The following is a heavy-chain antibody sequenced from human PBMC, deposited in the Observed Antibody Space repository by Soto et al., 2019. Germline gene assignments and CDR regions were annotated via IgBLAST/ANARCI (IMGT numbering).Heavy chain of an antibody. CDR3: ARGVAATPLSGSSWFYP. V-gene: IGHV4-30-4*01. CDR1: GGSISSGNYY. D-gene: IGHD2-15*01. J-gene: IGHJ5*02. Sequence: PSETLSLTCTVSGGSISSGNYYWSWIRQPPGKGLEWIGFISYSGSTYYSTSLKSRVTISVDTSKSQFSLNLSFVTAADTAVYYCARGVAATPLSGSSWFYPWGQGTLVPVSS. CDR2: ISYSGST.